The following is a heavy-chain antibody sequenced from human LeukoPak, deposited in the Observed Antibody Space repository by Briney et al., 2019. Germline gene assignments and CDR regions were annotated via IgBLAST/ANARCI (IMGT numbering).Heavy chain of an antibody. J-gene: IGHJ4*02. CDR1: GFTFSSYW. V-gene: IGHV3-74*01. D-gene: IGHD3-16*02. CDR3: ARDYRYGEIDY. Sequence: PGGSLRLSCAASGFTFSSYWMHWVRQAPGKGLVWVLRINSDGSSTSYADSVKGRFTISRDNAKNTLYLQMNSLRAEDTAVYYCARDYRYGEIDYWGQGTLVTVSS. CDR2: INSDGSST.